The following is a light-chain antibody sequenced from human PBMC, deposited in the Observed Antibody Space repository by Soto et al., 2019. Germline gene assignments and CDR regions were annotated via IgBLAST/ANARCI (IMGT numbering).Light chain of an antibody. Sequence: ELVMTQSPATMSVSSGERATLXXRASQSVSSNLAWYQQKPGQAPRVXIYGASNRATGIPARFSGSGSGTDFTLTISRLEPEDFAVYYCQQYGSSRGTFGQGTKVDIK. CDR1: QSVSSN. CDR3: QQYGSSRGT. CDR2: GAS. V-gene: IGKV3-15*01. J-gene: IGKJ1*01.